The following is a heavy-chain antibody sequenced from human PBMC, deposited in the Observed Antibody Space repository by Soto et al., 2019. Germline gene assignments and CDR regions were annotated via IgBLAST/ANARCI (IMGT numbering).Heavy chain of an antibody. D-gene: IGHD2-2*01. Sequence: GASVKVSCKASGYTFTSCGISWVRQAPGQGIAWMGWISAYNGNTNYAQKLQGRVTMTTDTSTSTACMELRSLRSDDTAVYYCARTEGCSSTSCYYYYGMDVWGQGTTVTVSS. J-gene: IGHJ6*02. CDR2: ISAYNGNT. CDR3: ARTEGCSSTSCYYYYGMDV. CDR1: GYTFTSCG. V-gene: IGHV1-18*04.